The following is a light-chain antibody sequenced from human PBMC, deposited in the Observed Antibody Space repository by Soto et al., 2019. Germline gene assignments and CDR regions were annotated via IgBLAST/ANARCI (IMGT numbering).Light chain of an antibody. J-gene: IGLJ7*01. Sequence: QSVLTQPTSASGSPGQSVTISCTGTSSDVGGYNYVSWYQQHPGKAPKLMIYEVSKRPSGVPDRFSGSKSGNTASLTVSGLQAEDEADYYCSSYAGSNNFPFVFGTGTQLTVL. CDR2: EVS. V-gene: IGLV2-8*01. CDR3: SSYAGSNNFPFV. CDR1: SSDVGGYNY.